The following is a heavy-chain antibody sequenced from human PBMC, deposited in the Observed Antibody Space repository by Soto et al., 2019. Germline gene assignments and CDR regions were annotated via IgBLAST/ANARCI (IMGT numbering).Heavy chain of an antibody. D-gene: IGHD6-19*01. CDR2: ISYDGSNK. V-gene: IGHV3-30*18. Sequence: PGGSLRLSCAASGFTFSSYGMHWVRQAPGKGLEWVAVISYDGSNKYYADSVKGRFTISRDNSKNTLYLQMNSLRAEDTAVYYCAKDRERQWTNYYYYGMDVWGQGTTVTVSS. CDR1: GFTFSSYG. CDR3: AKDRERQWTNYYYYGMDV. J-gene: IGHJ6*02.